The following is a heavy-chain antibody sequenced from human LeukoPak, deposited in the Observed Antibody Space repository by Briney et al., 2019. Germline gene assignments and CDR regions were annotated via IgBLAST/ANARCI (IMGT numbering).Heavy chain of an antibody. J-gene: IGHJ4*02. D-gene: IGHD6-13*01. CDR2: FDPEDGET. V-gene: IGHV1-24*01. CDR3: ATVGQQLVLDS. Sequence: ASVKVSCKASGGTFSSYAISWVRQAPGQGLEWMGGFDPEDGETIYAQKFQGRVTMTEDTSTDTAYMGLSSLRSEDTAVYYCATVGQQLVLDSWGQGTLVTVSS. CDR1: GGTFSSYA.